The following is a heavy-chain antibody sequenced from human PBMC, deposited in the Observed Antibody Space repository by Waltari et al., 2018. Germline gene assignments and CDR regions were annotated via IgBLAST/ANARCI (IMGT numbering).Heavy chain of an antibody. CDR1: GFTFSSSW. CDR2: IKVDGSGK. Sequence: EVQLVESGGGLVQPGGSLRLSCAASGFTFSSSWMTWVRQVPGKGLEGEESIKVDGSGKCWMDSMKGRFTISRDNAKNSVYRQMNSLRAEDTALYYCARDPEGSAFGIWGRGTMVTVSS. D-gene: IGHD3-10*01. V-gene: IGHV3-7*01. CDR3: ARDPEGSAFGI. J-gene: IGHJ3*02.